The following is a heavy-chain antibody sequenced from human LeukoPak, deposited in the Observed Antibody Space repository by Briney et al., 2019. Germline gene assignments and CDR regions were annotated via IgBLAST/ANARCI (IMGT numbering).Heavy chain of an antibody. CDR1: GFTFSSYA. CDR3: ARSRWLDAFDY. D-gene: IGHD6-19*01. V-gene: IGHV3-23*01. CDR2: ITGGGGNT. Sequence: PGGSLRLSCAASGFTFSSYAMSWVRQAPGKGLEWVSVITGGGGNTYYADSVKGRFTISRDNAKNTLYLQMNSLRADDTAVYYCARSRWLDAFDYWGQGTLVTVSS. J-gene: IGHJ4*02.